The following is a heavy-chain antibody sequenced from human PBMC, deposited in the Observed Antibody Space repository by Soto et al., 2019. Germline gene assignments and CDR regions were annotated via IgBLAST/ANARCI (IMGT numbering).Heavy chain of an antibody. CDR3: ARATRSLPRYSDLDL. J-gene: IGHJ2*01. CDR2: ISYSSSHK. V-gene: IGHV3-21*01. Sequence: EVQLVESGGGLVKPGGSLRLSCAASGFIFSDYSMNWVRQAPGKGLEWVSSISYSSSHKYYADSLKGRFTVSTDNAKDSLFLEMNSLRADDTAVYYCARATRSLPRYSDLDLWGRGTLVTVSS. CDR1: GFIFSDYS.